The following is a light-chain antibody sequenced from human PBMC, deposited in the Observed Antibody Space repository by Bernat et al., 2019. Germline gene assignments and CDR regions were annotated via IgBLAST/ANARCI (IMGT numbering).Light chain of an antibody. V-gene: IGLV5-45*03. CDR3: LIWHNSTWV. CDR2: FKSRLAH. CDR1: SDISVAYYR. J-gene: IGLJ3*02. Sequence: QAVLTQPSSLSASLGASATLICTLRSDISVAYYRLYWYQQRSGSPPQYLLRFKSRLAHQRGSGVPSRFTGSKDTSANSGIVVVSGFQSEDEAYYYCLIWHNSTWVFGGGTKLTVL.